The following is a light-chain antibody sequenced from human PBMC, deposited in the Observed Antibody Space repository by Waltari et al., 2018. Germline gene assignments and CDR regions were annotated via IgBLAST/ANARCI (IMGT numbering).Light chain of an antibody. V-gene: IGKV3-11*01. CDR2: DAS. CDR3: MQGKDLPLT. J-gene: IGKJ4*01. Sequence: EIVLTQSPATLSLSPGERATLSCRASQSVRSYLAWYQQKPGQAPRLLIYDASDRATGIPARFSGSGSGTDFTLKISRVEADDVGVYFCMQGKDLPLTFGGGTKVDI. CDR1: QSVRSY.